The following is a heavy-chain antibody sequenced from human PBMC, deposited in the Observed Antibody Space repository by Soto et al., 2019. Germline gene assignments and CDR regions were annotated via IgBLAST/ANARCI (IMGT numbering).Heavy chain of an antibody. CDR1: GFSLTTSGVG. CDR2: IYWDDDK. CDR3: EHRTTTVPWWFDP. J-gene: IGHJ5*02. V-gene: IGHV2-5*02. Sequence: QITLKESGPTLVKPTQTLTLTCTFSGFSLTTSGVGVGWIRQPPGKALEWLALIYWDDDKRYSPSLKNRLTLTQDTANNQVVLTMTNMHPADTATYFCEHRTTTVPWWFDPWGQGTLVIVSS. D-gene: IGHD4-17*01.